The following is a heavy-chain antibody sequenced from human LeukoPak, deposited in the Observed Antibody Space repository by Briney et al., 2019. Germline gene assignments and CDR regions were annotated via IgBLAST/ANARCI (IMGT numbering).Heavy chain of an antibody. J-gene: IGHJ3*02. Sequence: GGSLRLSCAASGFTLSDYYMSWIRQAPGKGLEWVSYISSSGSTIYYADSVKGRFTISGDNAKNSLCLQMNSLRAEDTAVYYCASPFYGDHDDAFDIWGQGTMVTVSS. V-gene: IGHV3-11*01. D-gene: IGHD4-17*01. CDR2: ISSSGSTI. CDR3: ASPFYGDHDDAFDI. CDR1: GFTLSDYY.